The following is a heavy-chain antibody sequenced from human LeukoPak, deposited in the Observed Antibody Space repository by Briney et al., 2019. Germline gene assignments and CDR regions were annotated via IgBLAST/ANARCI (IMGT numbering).Heavy chain of an antibody. CDR3: ARSGSGTILTGAFDI. J-gene: IGHJ3*02. V-gene: IGHV3-23*01. CDR2: ISGRGGTT. CDR1: GFTFSSYA. Sequence: PGGSLRLSCAGSGFTFSSYAMSWVRQAPGKGLEWVSGISGRGGTTYYADSVKGRFTISRDNAKNSLYLQMNSLRAEDTAVYYCARSGSGTILTGAFDIWGQGTMVTVSS. D-gene: IGHD3-10*01.